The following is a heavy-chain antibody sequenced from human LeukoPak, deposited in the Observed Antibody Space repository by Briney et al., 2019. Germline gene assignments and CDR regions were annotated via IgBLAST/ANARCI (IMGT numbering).Heavy chain of an antibody. J-gene: IGHJ6*02. CDR3: ARGPPYCGGDCYYYYYYGMDV. CDR1: GGSISSCY. CDR2: IYYSGST. V-gene: IGHV4-59*01. Sequence: PSETLSLTCTVSGGSISSCYWSWIRQPPGKGLEWIGYIYYSGSTNYNPSLKSRVTISVDTSKNQFSLKLSSVTAADTAVYYCARGPPYCGGDCYYYYYYGMDVWGQGTTVTVSS. D-gene: IGHD2-21*02.